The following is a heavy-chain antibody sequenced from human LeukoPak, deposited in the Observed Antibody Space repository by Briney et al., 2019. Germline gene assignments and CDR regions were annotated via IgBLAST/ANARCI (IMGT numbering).Heavy chain of an antibody. Sequence: SVKVSCKLSGGTFTRDTISWVRQAPGEGLEWMGRILPLLSTKNYARKFQGRVTLTADKSTGTAYMELSSLRSEDTAIYYCARGLDWNDLHLDVWGKGTTVIVSS. J-gene: IGHJ6*04. CDR1: GGTFTRDT. D-gene: IGHD1-1*01. CDR2: ILPLLSTK. V-gene: IGHV1-69*08. CDR3: ARGLDWNDLHLDV.